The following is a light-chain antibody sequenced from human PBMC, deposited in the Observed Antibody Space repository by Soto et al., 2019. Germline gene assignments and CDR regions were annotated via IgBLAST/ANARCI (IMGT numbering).Light chain of an antibody. V-gene: IGLV1-51*01. CDR3: GTWDSTLTVWL. Sequence: QSVLTQPPSLSAAPGQRVTISCSGSGSNIGRNSVSWYHQIPGAAPKLLIYDDSKRPSGIPDRFSGSKSGTSATLGISGLQTGDEGDYYCGTWDSTLTVWLFGGGTKLTVL. CDR2: DDS. J-gene: IGLJ2*01. CDR1: GSNIGRNS.